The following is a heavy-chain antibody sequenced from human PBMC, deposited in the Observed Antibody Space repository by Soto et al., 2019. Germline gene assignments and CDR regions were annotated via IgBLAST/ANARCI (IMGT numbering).Heavy chain of an antibody. V-gene: IGHV4-31*03. D-gene: IGHD2-15*01. J-gene: IGHJ4*02. CDR3: VTDAPGVAPY. CDR2: INYRGTT. CDR1: GGSINSGDSY. Sequence: QVQLQEMGPGLVKPSQTLSLTCTVSGGSINSGDSYWNWIRQNPEKGLEWIGYINYRGTTFYNPSLKSRIIISADTSENQFSLKLNSVTAADTAVYYCVTDAPGVAPYWGQGTLVTVSS.